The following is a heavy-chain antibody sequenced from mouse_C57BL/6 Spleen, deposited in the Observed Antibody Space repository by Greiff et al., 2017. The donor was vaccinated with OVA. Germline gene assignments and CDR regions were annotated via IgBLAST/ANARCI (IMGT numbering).Heavy chain of an antibody. CDR2: IWTGGGT. V-gene: IGHV2-9-1*01. CDR1: GFSLTSYA. CDR3: ARTYDYDVRYYYAMDY. D-gene: IGHD2-4*01. Sequence: VKLVESGPGLVAPSQRLSITCTVSGFSLTSYAISWVRQPPGKGLEWLGVIWTGGGTNYNSALKSRLSISKDNSKSQVFLKMNSLQTDDTARYYCARTYDYDVRYYYAMDYWGQGTSVTVSS. J-gene: IGHJ4*01.